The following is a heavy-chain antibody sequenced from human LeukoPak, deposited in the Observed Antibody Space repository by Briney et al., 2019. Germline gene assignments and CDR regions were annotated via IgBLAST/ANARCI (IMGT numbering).Heavy chain of an antibody. CDR1: GGSFSGYY. Sequence: SETLSLTCAVYGGSFSGYYWSWIRQPPGKGLEWIGEINHSGSTNYNPSLKSRVTLSVDTSKNQFSLKLSSVTAADTAVYYCARGVASEVVVTATTFDYWGQGTLVTVSS. CDR3: ARGVASEVVVTATTFDY. D-gene: IGHD2-21*02. V-gene: IGHV4-34*01. CDR2: INHSGST. J-gene: IGHJ4*02.